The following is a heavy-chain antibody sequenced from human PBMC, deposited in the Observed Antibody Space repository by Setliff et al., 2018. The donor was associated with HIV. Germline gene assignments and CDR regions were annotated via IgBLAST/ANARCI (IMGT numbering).Heavy chain of an antibody. CDR2: VNWHGSST. V-gene: IGHV3-20*04. Sequence: PGGSLRLSCSASGFTFDDYGMSWVRQAPGKGLEWVSGVNWHGSSTGYADSVKGRFVISRDNARNSLYLQMNSLRAEDTAVYYCARGVVIAAHNWFDPWGQGTLVTVSS. J-gene: IGHJ5*02. CDR3: ARGVVIAAHNWFDP. CDR1: GFTFDDYG. D-gene: IGHD2-15*01.